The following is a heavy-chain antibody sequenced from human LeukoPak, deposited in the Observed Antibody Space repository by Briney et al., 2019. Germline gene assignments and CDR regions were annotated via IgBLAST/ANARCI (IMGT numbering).Heavy chain of an antibody. D-gene: IGHD3-9*01. V-gene: IGHV1-8*01. Sequence: ASVKVSCKASGYTLTSYDINWVRQATGQGLEWMGWMNPNSGNTGYAQKFQGRVTMTRNTSISTAYMELSSLRSEDTAVYYCARSRYFDRGFDYWGQGTLVTVSS. CDR3: ARSRYFDRGFDY. CDR2: MNPNSGNT. CDR1: GYTLTSYD. J-gene: IGHJ4*02.